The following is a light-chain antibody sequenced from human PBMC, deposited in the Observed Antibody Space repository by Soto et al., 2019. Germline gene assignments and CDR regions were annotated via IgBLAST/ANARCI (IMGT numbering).Light chain of an antibody. CDR3: LESSSALT. CDR1: QSISRY. Sequence: DIQMTQSPSSRSASVGDRDTITCRASQSISRYLSWYKQKPGKAPKILIYLASSLQSGVPSRFSGSGSGTDFTLTISSLQPEDLATYYCLESSSALTFGQGTRLEIK. V-gene: IGKV1-39*01. CDR2: LAS. J-gene: IGKJ5*01.